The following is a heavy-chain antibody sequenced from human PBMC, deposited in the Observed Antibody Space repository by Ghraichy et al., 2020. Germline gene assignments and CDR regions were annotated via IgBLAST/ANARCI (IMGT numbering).Heavy chain of an antibody. V-gene: IGHV3-21*01. CDR2: ISSSSSYI. J-gene: IGHJ2*01. CDR3: ARDTSPRKDLCFPLDHPMVRGVIIPSCLYWYFDL. CDR1: GFTFSSYS. D-gene: IGHD3-10*01. Sequence: GGSLRLSCAASGFTFSSYSMNWVRQAPGKGLEWVSSISSSSSYIYYADSVKGRFTISRDNAKNSLYLQMNSLRAEDTAVYYCARDTSPRKDLCFPLDHPMVRGVIIPSCLYWYFDLWGRGTLVTVSS.